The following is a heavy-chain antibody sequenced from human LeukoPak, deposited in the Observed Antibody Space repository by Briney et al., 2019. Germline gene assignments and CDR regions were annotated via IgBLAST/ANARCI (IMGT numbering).Heavy chain of an antibody. Sequence: SVKVSCKASGGTFSSYAIGWVRQAPGQGLEWMGGIIPIFGTANYAQKFQGRVTITADESTSTAYMELSSLRSEDTAVYYCARATSSSSAGKPRWFDPWGQGTLVTVSS. CDR2: IIPIFGTA. J-gene: IGHJ5*02. D-gene: IGHD6-13*01. V-gene: IGHV1-69*01. CDR3: ARATSSSSAGKPRWFDP. CDR1: GGTFSSYA.